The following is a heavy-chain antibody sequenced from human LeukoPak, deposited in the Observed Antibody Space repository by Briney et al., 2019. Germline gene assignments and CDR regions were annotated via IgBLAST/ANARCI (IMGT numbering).Heavy chain of an antibody. Sequence: SETLSLTCTVSGGSISSYYWSWIRQPPGKGLEWIGYIYYSGSTNYNPSLKSRVTISVDTSKIHFSLRLSSVTAADTAVYYCARLDGRWLHDFDYWGQGTLVTVSS. CDR1: GGSISSYY. J-gene: IGHJ4*02. CDR2: IYYSGST. D-gene: IGHD5-24*01. V-gene: IGHV4-59*08. CDR3: ARLDGRWLHDFDY.